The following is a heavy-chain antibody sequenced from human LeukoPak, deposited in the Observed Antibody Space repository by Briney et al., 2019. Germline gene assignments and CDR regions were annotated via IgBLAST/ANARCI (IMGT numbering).Heavy chain of an antibody. CDR1: GFSVSINY. Sequence: PGRSLRLSCVVSGFSVSINYMNWVRQARGKALEWVSIFYSGGSTYYADSVKGRFTISRDNSKNTLYLQMNSLRAEDTAVYYCAGGAYYFEYWGQGTLVTVSS. CDR2: FYSGGST. V-gene: IGHV3-53*01. CDR3: AGGAYYFEY. J-gene: IGHJ4*02.